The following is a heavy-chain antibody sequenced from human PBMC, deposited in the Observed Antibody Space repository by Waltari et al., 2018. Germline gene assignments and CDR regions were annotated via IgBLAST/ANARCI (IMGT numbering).Heavy chain of an antibody. V-gene: IGHV3-74*01. CDR1: GFTFTIHH. Sequence: EVQLVESGGGLVQPGGSLRLYCVASGFTFTIHHMHWVRQAPGKGLVWVSRINTDGKTINYANSVKGRFTMSRDNAKSTVYLQMNSLRDEDTAVYFCVRDVGAPDWSLDLWGRGSLVTVSS. CDR3: VRDVGAPDWSLDL. J-gene: IGHJ2*01. CDR2: INTDGKTI. D-gene: IGHD3-16*01.